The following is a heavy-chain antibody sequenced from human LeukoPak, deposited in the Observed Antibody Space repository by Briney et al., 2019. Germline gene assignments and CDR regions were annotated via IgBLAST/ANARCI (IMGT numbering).Heavy chain of an antibody. D-gene: IGHD3-9*01. V-gene: IGHV1-69*13. CDR1: GGPFNSYA. J-gene: IGHJ4*02. CDR3: TRVAYYDLLTGYYNDN. Sequence: GASVKVSCKASGGPFNSYAISWVRQAPGQGLEWMGGIIPVFGTTNYAQNFQGRVTMTADESTSTVYMELSSLRSEDTAVYYCTRVAYYDLLTGYYNDNWGQGTLLIVSS. CDR2: IIPVFGTT.